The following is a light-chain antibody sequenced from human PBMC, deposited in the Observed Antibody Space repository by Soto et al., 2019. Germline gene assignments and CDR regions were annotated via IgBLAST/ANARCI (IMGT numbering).Light chain of an antibody. CDR2: GAS. CDR1: QSVYNN. Sequence: EIVMTQSPATLSVSPGERATLSCRASQSVYNNLAWYQQKPGQAPRLLIYGASTRATGIPARFSGSGSGTEFTLTISSLQSDDFATYYCQQYNSYPWTFGQGTKVEIK. V-gene: IGKV3-15*01. CDR3: QQYNSYPWT. J-gene: IGKJ1*01.